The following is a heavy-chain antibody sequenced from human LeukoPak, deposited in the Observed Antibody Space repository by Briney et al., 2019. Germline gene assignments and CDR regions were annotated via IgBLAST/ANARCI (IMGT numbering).Heavy chain of an antibody. Sequence: PGGSLRLSCAASGSTFSSYSMNWVRQAPGKGLEWVSSISSSSSYIYYADSVKGRFTISRDNAKNSLYLQMNSLRAEDTAVYYCARDGSSGWYYYYGMDVWGQGTTVTVSS. D-gene: IGHD6-19*01. J-gene: IGHJ6*02. CDR3: ARDGSSGWYYYYGMDV. CDR2: ISSSSSYI. V-gene: IGHV3-21*01. CDR1: GSTFSSYS.